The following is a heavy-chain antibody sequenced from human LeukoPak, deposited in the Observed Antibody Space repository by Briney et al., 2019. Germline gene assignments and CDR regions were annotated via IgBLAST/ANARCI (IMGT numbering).Heavy chain of an antibody. CDR2: INAGNGNT. V-gene: IGHV1-3*01. Sequence: ASVKVSCKASGYTFTSYAMHWVRQAPGQRLEWMGWINAGNGNTKYSQKFQGRVTITRDTSASTAYMELSSLRFEDTAVSYCARADILTGAFDYWGQGTLVTVSS. J-gene: IGHJ4*02. CDR3: ARADILTGAFDY. CDR1: GYTFTSYA. D-gene: IGHD3-9*01.